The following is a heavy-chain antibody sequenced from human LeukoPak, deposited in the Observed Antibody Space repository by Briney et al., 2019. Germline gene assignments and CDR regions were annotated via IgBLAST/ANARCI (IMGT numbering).Heavy chain of an antibody. Sequence: GGSLRLSCAASGFTFSSYWMNWVRQAPGKGLEWVSSISSSSSYIYYADSVKGRFTISRDNAKNSLYLQMNSLRAEDTAVYYCARATLRWELQAFDYWGQGTLVTVSS. V-gene: IGHV3-21*01. CDR1: GFTFSSYW. J-gene: IGHJ4*02. CDR2: ISSSSSYI. D-gene: IGHD1-26*01. CDR3: ARATLRWELQAFDY.